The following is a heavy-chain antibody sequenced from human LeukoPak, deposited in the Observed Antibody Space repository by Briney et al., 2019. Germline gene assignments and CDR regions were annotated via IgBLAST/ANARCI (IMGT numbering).Heavy chain of an antibody. J-gene: IGHJ4*02. D-gene: IGHD6-13*01. CDR2: INPNSGGT. Sequence: ASVKVSCKASGYTFTGYYTHWVRQAPGQGLESMGWINPNSGGTNYAQKFQGRVTMTRDTSISTAYMELSRLRSDDTAVYYCARAPGIAAAGYFDYWGQGTLVTVSS. CDR1: GYTFTGYY. CDR3: ARAPGIAAAGYFDY. V-gene: IGHV1-2*02.